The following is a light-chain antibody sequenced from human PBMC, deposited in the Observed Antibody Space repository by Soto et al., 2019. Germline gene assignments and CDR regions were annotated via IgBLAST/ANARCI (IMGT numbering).Light chain of an antibody. V-gene: IGLV2-11*01. CDR3: CSFAGSYNVV. CDR1: SSDVGGHNY. CDR2: DVS. J-gene: IGLJ2*01. Sequence: QSALTQPRSVSGSPGHSVTMSCTGTSSDVGGHNYVSWCQQHPGKAPKLMVYDVSKRPSGVPDRFSGSKSGNTASLTISGLQAEDEADYYCCSFAGSYNVVFGGGTKLTVL.